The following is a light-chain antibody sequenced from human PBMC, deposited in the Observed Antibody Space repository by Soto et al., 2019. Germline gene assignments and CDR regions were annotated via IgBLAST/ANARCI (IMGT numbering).Light chain of an antibody. CDR1: QSISSSY. V-gene: IGKV3-20*01. Sequence: PGARATLSCRASQSISSSYLAWYQQKPGQAPRLLIYGASSRAVGIPDNFSGSGSGTDFTLTISRLEPEDFAVYYCQQYGTSPWTFGQGTKVEIK. CDR3: QQYGTSPWT. J-gene: IGKJ1*01. CDR2: GAS.